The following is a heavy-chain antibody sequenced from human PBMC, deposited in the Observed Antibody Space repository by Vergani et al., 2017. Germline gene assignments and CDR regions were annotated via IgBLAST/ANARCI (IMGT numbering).Heavy chain of an antibody. J-gene: IGHJ6*02. CDR2: IIPILGIA. CDR1: GGTFSSYA. Sequence: QVQLVQSGAEVKKPGSSVKVSCKASGGTFSSYAISWVRQAPGQGLEWMGRIIPILGIANYAQKFQGRVTMTADKSTSPAYMELSSLRSEDTAVYYCARDGGYSSSSAIYYYYYGMDVWGQGTTVTVSS. V-gene: IGHV1-69*04. CDR3: ARDGGYSSSSAIYYYYYGMDV. D-gene: IGHD6-13*01.